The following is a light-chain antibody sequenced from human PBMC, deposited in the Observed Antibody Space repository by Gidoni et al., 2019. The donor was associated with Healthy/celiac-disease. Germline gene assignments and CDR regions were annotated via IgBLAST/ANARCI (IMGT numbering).Light chain of an antibody. V-gene: IGKV1-33*01. CDR2: DAS. CDR3: QQDDNLPIT. CDR1: KDISNY. J-gene: IGKJ5*01. Sequence: DIQMTQSPSSLSSSVGDRVTITCQASKDISNYLNWYQKKPGKAPKLLIYDASNLETGVPSRFSGSGSGKDVIFIISSLQPEDIAKYYCQQDDNLPITFGQGTRLEIK.